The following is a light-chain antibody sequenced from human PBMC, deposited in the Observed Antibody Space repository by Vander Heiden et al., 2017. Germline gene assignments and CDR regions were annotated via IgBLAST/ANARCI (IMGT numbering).Light chain of an antibody. CDR3: QQRSNWPPLT. J-gene: IGKJ4*01. Sequence: DIVLTQSPATLSLSPGERVTLSCRARQSVSSNLAWYQQRPGQAPRLLIYDSSTRATGIPGRFSGSGSGTDFTLTISSLRPEDSAVYYCQQRSNWPPLTFGGGTKVEIK. CDR1: QSVSSN. CDR2: DSS. V-gene: IGKV3-11*01.